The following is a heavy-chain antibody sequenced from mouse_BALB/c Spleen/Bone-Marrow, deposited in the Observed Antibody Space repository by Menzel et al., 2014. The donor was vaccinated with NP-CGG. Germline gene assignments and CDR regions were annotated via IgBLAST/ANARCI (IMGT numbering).Heavy chain of an antibody. V-gene: IGHV1-7*01. CDR3: ARQITTVDYAVDY. Sequence: VKLVESGAELAKPGASVKMSCKASGYTFTSYWMHWVKQRPGQGPEWIGYINPSTGYTEYNQKFKDKATLTADKSSSTAYMQLGSLTSEDSAVYYCARQITTVDYAVDYWGQGTSVTVSS. D-gene: IGHD1-1*01. CDR2: INPSTGYT. J-gene: IGHJ4*01. CDR1: GYTFTSYW.